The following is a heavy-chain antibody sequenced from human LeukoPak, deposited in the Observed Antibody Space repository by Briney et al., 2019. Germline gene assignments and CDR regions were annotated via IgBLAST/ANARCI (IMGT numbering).Heavy chain of an antibody. Sequence: GASVKVSCKASGYTFTSYGISWVRQPPGQGLEWMGWISAYNGNTNYAQKLRGRVTMTTDTSTRTAYMELRSLRSDDTAVYYCARDPQSTSDYDILTDNYYYYGMDVWGQGTTVTVSS. J-gene: IGHJ6*02. CDR1: GYTFTSYG. V-gene: IGHV1-18*01. CDR3: ARDPQSTSDYDILTDNYYYYGMDV. D-gene: IGHD3-9*01. CDR2: ISAYNGNT.